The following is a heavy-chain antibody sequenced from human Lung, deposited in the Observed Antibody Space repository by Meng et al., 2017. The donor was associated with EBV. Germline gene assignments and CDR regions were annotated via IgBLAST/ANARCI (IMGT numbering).Heavy chain of an antibody. D-gene: IGHD2-15*01. J-gene: IGHJ4*02. V-gene: IGHV4-30-4*01. CDR1: GGSISSGDYY. Sequence: QVQRQQAGPGLVKPSQTLSLTCTGSGGSISSGDYYWSWIRQPPGKGLEWIGYIYYSGSTYYNPSLKSRVTISVDTSKNQFSLKLSSVTAADTAVYYCAKEWCSGGSCYPDYWGQGTLVTVSS. CDR3: AKEWCSGGSCYPDY. CDR2: IYYSGST.